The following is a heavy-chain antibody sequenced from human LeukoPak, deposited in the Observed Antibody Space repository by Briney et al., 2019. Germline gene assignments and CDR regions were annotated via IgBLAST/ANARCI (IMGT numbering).Heavy chain of an antibody. D-gene: IGHD2-2*01. Sequence: SETLSLTCTVSGGSISSSSYYWGWIRQPPGKGLEWIGSIYYSGSTYYNPSLKSRVTISVDTSKNQFSLKLSSVTAADTAVYYCARHRVVPAAPKVYYYYGMDVWGQGTTVTVSS. V-gene: IGHV4-39*01. J-gene: IGHJ6*02. CDR3: ARHRVVPAAPKVYYYYGMDV. CDR2: IYYSGST. CDR1: GGSISSSSYY.